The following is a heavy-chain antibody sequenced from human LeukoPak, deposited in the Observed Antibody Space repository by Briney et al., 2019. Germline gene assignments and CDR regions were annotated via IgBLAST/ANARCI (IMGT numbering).Heavy chain of an antibody. J-gene: IGHJ5*02. CDR2: TYYRSKWFS. CDR3: ARRLTQYDCFDP. D-gene: IGHD2-2*01. CDR1: GDSVSSNSAA. V-gene: IGHV6-1*01. Sequence: SQTLSLTCAISGDSVSSNSAAWNWIRQSPSRGLEWLGRTYYRSKWFSYYAASVRSRITINPDTSKNQFSLQLKSVTPEDTAVYYCARRLTQYDCFDPWGQGILVTVSS.